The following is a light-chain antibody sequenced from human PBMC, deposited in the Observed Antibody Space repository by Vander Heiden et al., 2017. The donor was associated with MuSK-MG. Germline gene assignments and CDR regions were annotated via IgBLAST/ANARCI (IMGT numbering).Light chain of an antibody. V-gene: IGLV2-23*02. Sequence: SALTQPASLSGSPGQSITLSCTGTRSDVGRYNRVYWSHQHPVKAPNLIIYEVSKRPSGVSNRFSGSKSGNTATLAISGLQAEDESEYYCCSYAGRSTTNYVFGTGTKVTVL. CDR1: RSDVGRYNR. CDR2: EVS. CDR3: CSYAGRSTTNYV. J-gene: IGLJ1*01.